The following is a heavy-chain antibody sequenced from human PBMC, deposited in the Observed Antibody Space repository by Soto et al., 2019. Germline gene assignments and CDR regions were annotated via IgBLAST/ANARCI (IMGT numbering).Heavy chain of an antibody. V-gene: IGHV3-30*18. D-gene: IGHD1-26*01. CDR3: AKGELINHQGFEF. Sequence: VRLSCVASGFTLSRYDMNWVRQAPGKGLEWVAVVSYDGSNQYYGDSVRGRFTISRDNSKNTLYLQMNSLRAEDTAVYYCAKGELINHQGFEFWGHVGLVTVSS. J-gene: IGHJ4*01. CDR2: VSYDGSNQ. CDR1: GFTLSRYD.